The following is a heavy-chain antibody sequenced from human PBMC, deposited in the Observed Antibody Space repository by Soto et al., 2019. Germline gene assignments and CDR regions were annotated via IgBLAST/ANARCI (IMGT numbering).Heavy chain of an antibody. CDR3: ARDLPLYGSGSYYQH. V-gene: IGHV6-1*01. D-gene: IGHD3-10*01. J-gene: IGHJ4*02. CDR2: TYYRSKWYN. CDR1: GASVSSNSAA. Sequence: SQTLSLTCAISGASVSSNSAAWNWIRQSPSRGLEWLGRTYYRSKWYNDYAVSVKRRITINPDTSKNQFSLQLNSVTPEDTAVYYGARDLPLYGSGSYYQHWGQGTLVTVSS.